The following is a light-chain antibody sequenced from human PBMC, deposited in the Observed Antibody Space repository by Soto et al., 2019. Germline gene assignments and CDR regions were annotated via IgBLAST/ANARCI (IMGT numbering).Light chain of an antibody. J-gene: IGLJ2*01. V-gene: IGLV1-40*01. CDR2: ATN. CDR1: SSNIGAGYG. Sequence: QSVLTQPPSVSGAPGQRVTISCTGSSSNIGAGYGVHWYQQLPGTAPKLLIYATNNRASGVPDRFSGSASGTSASLAITELQAEDEADYYCQSDDSSLGAGRVFGGGTKLTVL. CDR3: QSDDSSLGAGRV.